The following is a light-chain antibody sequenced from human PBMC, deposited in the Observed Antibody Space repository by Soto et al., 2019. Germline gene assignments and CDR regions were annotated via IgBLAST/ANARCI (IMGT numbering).Light chain of an antibody. V-gene: IGLV2-14*01. CDR1: SSDVGGYNY. J-gene: IGLJ2*01. CDR2: DVS. Sequence: QSVLTQPASVSGSPGQSITISCTGTSSDVGGYNYVSWYQQHPGKAPKLMIYDVSNRPSGVSNRFSGSKSGNTASLTISGLQAEDEAGYYCSSYTSSSHVVFGGGTKVTVL. CDR3: SSYTSSSHVV.